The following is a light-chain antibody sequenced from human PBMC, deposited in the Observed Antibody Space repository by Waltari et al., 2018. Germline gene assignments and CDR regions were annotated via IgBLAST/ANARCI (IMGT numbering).Light chain of an antibody. V-gene: IGKV4-1*01. Sequence: DIVLTQSPDYLAVSLGERVTINCKSSQSLLYSSNNKNYLTWYQQKPGQAPKLLIYWASTRESGVPNRFSGSGSGTDFTLTISGLQAEDVAVYYCQQYYNSPRTFGQGTKVEI. CDR1: QSLLYSSNNKNY. J-gene: IGKJ1*01. CDR3: QQYYNSPRT. CDR2: WAS.